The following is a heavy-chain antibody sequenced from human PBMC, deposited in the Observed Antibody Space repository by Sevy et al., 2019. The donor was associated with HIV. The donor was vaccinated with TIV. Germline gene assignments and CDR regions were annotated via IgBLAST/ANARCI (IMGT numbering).Heavy chain of an antibody. D-gene: IGHD6-19*01. CDR2: ISGTGGST. CDR1: GFTFSSYA. Sequence: GGSLRLSCAASGFTFSSYAMSWVRQAPGKGLEWVSAISGTGGSTSYADSVKGRFTISRDNSKNRLYLQMNSLRAEDTAVYYCAKASSGRAGVMNWFDPWGQGTLVTVSS. J-gene: IGHJ5*02. CDR3: AKASSGRAGVMNWFDP. V-gene: IGHV3-23*01.